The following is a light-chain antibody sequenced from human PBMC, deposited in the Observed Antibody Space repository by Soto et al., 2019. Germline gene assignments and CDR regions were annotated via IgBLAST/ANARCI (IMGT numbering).Light chain of an antibody. CDR1: QGISTY. J-gene: IGKJ1*01. CDR3: QQNYSATWT. V-gene: IGKV1-39*01. Sequence: DIQMTQSPSSLSASVGDRLTITCRASQGISTYLNWYQQKPGKAPKLPIYAASTLQSGVPSRFSGSGSATDFTLTISSLQPEDFATYSCQQNYSATWTFGQGTKVDIK. CDR2: AAS.